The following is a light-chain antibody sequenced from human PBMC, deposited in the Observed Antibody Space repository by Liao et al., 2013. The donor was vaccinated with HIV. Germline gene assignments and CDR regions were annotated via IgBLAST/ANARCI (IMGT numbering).Light chain of an antibody. Sequence: SYELTQPPSVSVAPGKTATVTCGGNNIGTKSVHWYLQKPGQAPVLVIYYDSARPSGIPERFSGSNSGNTATLTISRVEAGDEADYYCQVWDSSSDHYVFGTGTKVTVL. CDR2: YDS. CDR3: QVWDSSSDHYV. J-gene: IGLJ1*01. CDR1: NIGTKS. V-gene: IGLV3-21*04.